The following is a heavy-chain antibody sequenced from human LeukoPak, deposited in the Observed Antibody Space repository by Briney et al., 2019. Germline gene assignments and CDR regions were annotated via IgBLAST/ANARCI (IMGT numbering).Heavy chain of an antibody. CDR1: GGSISSYY. Sequence: SETLSLTCIVSGGSISSYYWSWIRQPPGKGLEWIGYIYYGGSINYNPSLWSRVTISVDTSKNQFSLKLSSVTAADTAVYYCARTVNTAFAYYYYMDVWGKGTTVTVSS. D-gene: IGHD5-18*01. CDR2: IYYGGSI. V-gene: IGHV4-59*01. J-gene: IGHJ6*03. CDR3: ARTVNTAFAYYYYMDV.